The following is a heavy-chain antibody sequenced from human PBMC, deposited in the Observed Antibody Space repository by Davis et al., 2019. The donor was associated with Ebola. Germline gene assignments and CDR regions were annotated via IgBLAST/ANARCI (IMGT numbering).Heavy chain of an antibody. Sequence: GESLKISCEASGFSVSDNYMNWVRQAPGKGLEWVSVIYNVYTMYYADSVKGRFTISRDSSMNTVYLQMSSLRAEDTAVYYCAKGGQLVRFGDFDYWGQGTLLTVSS. J-gene: IGHJ4*02. D-gene: IGHD6-6*01. CDR1: GFSVSDNY. CDR3: AKGGQLVRFGDFDY. CDR2: IYNVYTM. V-gene: IGHV3-53*01.